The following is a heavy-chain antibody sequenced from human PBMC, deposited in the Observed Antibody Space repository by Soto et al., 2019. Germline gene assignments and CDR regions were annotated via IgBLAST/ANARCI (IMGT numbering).Heavy chain of an antibody. V-gene: IGHV3-23*01. D-gene: IGHD2-15*01. CDR2: ISSTGGST. J-gene: IGHJ6*02. Sequence: PGGSLRLSCAASRFTFSNYAMSWVRQAPGKGLEWVSGISSTGGSTYYADSVKGRFTISRDNSKNTLDLQMSSLRAEDTAIYYCARGYCSGGSCDMKQYYYYGMDVWGQGTTVTVSS. CDR3: ARGYCSGGSCDMKQYYYYGMDV. CDR1: RFTFSNYA.